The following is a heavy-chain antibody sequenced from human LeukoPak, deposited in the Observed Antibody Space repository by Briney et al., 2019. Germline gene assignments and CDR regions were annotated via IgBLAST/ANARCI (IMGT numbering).Heavy chain of an antibody. CDR2: IYTYNGNT. V-gene: IGHV1-18*01. Sequence: ASVKVSCKASGYTFTSYGISWVGQAPGQGQEWMGGIYTYNGNTNYAQKFQDRVTMTTETSTSTAYIELRSLISDHSAVYYCARELDYVWGSYPFRAFDIWGQGTMVTVSS. CDR1: GYTFTSYG. D-gene: IGHD3-16*01. J-gene: IGHJ3*02. CDR3: ARELDYVWGSYPFRAFDI.